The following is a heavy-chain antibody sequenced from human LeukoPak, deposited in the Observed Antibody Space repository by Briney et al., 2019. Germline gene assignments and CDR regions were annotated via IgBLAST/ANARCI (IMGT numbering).Heavy chain of an antibody. D-gene: IGHD6-6*01. CDR2: ISGSGGST. Sequence: GGSLRLSCAASGFTFSSYAMSWVRQAPGKGLEWVSAISGSGGSTYYADSVKGRFTISRDNSKNTLYLQMNSLRAEDTAVYYCAKDGVAARRGNYYYSYYMDVCGKGTTVSVSS. J-gene: IGHJ6*03. CDR3: AKDGVAARRGNYYYSYYMDV. CDR1: GFTFSSYA. V-gene: IGHV3-23*01.